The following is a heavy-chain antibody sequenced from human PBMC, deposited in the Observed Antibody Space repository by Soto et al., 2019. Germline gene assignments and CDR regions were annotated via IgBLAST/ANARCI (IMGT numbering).Heavy chain of an antibody. Sequence: SQTLSLTCTLSGPSISRGSSYWSWLRQHPGKGLEWIGYIYYRWSTYYNPSLKSRVTISVDTSKNQFSLKLSSVTAADTAVYYCARFKDSSSSKYWFDSWGQGTLVTVSS. CDR2: IYYRWST. CDR1: GPSISRGSSY. J-gene: IGHJ5*01. V-gene: IGHV4-31*03. D-gene: IGHD6-6*01. CDR3: ARFKDSSSSKYWFDS.